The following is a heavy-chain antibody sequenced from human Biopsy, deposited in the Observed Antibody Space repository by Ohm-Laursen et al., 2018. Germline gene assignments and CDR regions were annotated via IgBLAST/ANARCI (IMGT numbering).Heavy chain of an antibody. D-gene: IGHD6-19*01. CDR1: GDSVSSGSFY. CDR2: IYDRGSTA. J-gene: IGHJ4*02. Sequence: PRNTLSLTCTVSGDSVSSGSFYWTWIRQPPGQGLEYIGYIYDRGSTANYNPSLESRVTMSVDMPKNQFSLKLSSVTAADTAIYYCARGMRSSGWPYFDSWGQGTLVTVSS. V-gene: IGHV4-61*01. CDR3: ARGMRSSGWPYFDS.